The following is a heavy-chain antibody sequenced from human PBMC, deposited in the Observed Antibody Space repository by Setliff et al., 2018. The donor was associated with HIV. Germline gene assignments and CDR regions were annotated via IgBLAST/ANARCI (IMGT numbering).Heavy chain of an antibody. CDR1: GGTFSSYG. V-gene: IGHV1-69*05. CDR2: STPILDTT. D-gene: IGHD3-22*01. CDR3: ATYHHYDSSAYYIDLYYLDY. J-gene: IGHJ4*02. Sequence: SVKVSCKASGGTFSSYGITWVRQAPGQGLEWMGGSTPILDTTNYAQKFQGRVTITTDESTNTVYMELSSLRSDDTAVYYCATYHHYDSSAYYIDLYYLDYWGQGTLVTVSS.